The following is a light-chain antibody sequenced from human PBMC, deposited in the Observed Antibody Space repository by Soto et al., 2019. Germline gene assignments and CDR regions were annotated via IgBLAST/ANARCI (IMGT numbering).Light chain of an antibody. CDR3: QQSYSTPYT. V-gene: IGKV1-39*01. Sequence: DIQMTQSPSSLSASVGDRVTISCRASQSISSYLNWYQQKPGKAPKRLIYAASSFQSGVPSRFSGSRSGTDFTLTISSLQPEDFATYYCQQSYSTPYTFGQGTKLEIK. CDR1: QSISSY. CDR2: AAS. J-gene: IGKJ2*01.